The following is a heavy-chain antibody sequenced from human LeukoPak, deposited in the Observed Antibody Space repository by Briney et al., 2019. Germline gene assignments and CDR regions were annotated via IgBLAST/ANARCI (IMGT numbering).Heavy chain of an antibody. V-gene: IGHV3-64*01. CDR1: GFTFSNYA. Sequence: GGSLRLSCAASGFTFSNYAMHWVRQAPGKGLEYVSAINSNGGSTYYASSVKGRFTISRDNAKNSLYLQMNSLRAEDTAVYYCARVIGSYCGGDCYHYYMDVWGKGTTVTISS. CDR2: INSNGGST. CDR3: ARVIGSYCGGDCYHYYMDV. D-gene: IGHD2-21*01. J-gene: IGHJ6*03.